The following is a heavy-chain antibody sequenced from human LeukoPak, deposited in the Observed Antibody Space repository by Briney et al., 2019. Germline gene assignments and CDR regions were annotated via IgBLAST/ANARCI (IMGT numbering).Heavy chain of an antibody. J-gene: IGHJ5*02. CDR2: ISGSGGST. V-gene: IGHV3-23*01. D-gene: IGHD2-15*01. CDR3: AKRGYTEYCSGGSCYSFNNWFGP. Sequence: GGSLRLSCAASGFTFSSYAMSWVRQAPGKGLEWVSAISGSGGSTYYADSVKGRFTISRDNSKNTLYLQMNSLRAEDTAVYYCAKRGYTEYCSGGSCYSFNNWFGPWGQGTLVTVSS. CDR1: GFTFSSYA.